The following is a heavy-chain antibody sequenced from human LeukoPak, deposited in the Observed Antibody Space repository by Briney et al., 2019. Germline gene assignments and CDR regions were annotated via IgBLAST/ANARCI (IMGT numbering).Heavy chain of an antibody. J-gene: IGHJ4*02. CDR1: GFTFSGYY. V-gene: IGHV3-11*06. CDR3: ARMRSSSTPYFDY. Sequence: GGSLRLSCAASGFTFSGYYMSWIRQAPGEGLEWVSYISSSSIYTNYADSVKGRFTISRDNAKNSLYLQVNSLRDEDTAVYYCARMRSSSTPYFDYWGQGTLVTVSS. CDR2: ISSSSIYT.